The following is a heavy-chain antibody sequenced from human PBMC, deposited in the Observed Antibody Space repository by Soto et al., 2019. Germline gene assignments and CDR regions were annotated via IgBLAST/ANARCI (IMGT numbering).Heavy chain of an antibody. V-gene: IGHV3-66*01. Sequence: EVQLVESGGGLVQPGGSLRLSCAASGVTVSNNYMSWVRQAPGKGLEWVSVIYSGGRTYYADSVKGRFIISRDSSKNTLYLQMNNLRAEDTAVYYCARDTYDDYRGQGTLVTVSS. CDR1: GVTVSNNY. J-gene: IGHJ4*02. CDR3: ARDTYDDY. CDR2: IYSGGRT. D-gene: IGHD3-3*01.